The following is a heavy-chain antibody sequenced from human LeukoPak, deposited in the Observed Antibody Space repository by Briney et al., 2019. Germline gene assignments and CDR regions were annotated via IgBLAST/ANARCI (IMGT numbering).Heavy chain of an antibody. Sequence: GGSLRLSCAPSGFTFSLYAMTWVRKAPGKGLEWVSDISGDGSITYYADSVRGRFTISRDNSNNRLYLQMNSLRAEDTAIYYCAREISNGWGYFDYWGQGSLVIVSP. D-gene: IGHD6-19*01. CDR2: ISGDGSIT. J-gene: IGHJ4*02. V-gene: IGHV3-23*01. CDR3: AREISNGWGYFDY. CDR1: GFTFSLYA.